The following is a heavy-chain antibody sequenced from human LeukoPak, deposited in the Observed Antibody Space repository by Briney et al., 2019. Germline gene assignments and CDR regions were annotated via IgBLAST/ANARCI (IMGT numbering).Heavy chain of an antibody. V-gene: IGHV3-48*03. J-gene: IGHJ4*02. Sequence: PGGSLRLSCAASGFTFSSYEMNWVRQAPGKGLEWVSYISSSGSTIYYADSVKGRFTISRDNAKNSLYLQMNSLRAEDTAVYYCAREILHYYDSSGRGYFDYWGQGTLVTVSS. CDR1: GFTFSSYE. CDR3: AREILHYYDSSGRGYFDY. D-gene: IGHD3-22*01. CDR2: ISSSGSTI.